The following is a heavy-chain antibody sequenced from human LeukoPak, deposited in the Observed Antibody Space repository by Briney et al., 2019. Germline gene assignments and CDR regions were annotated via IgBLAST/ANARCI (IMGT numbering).Heavy chain of an antibody. V-gene: IGHV3-30*18. Sequence: GGSLRLSCAASGFTFRNYGMQWVRQVPGKGLEWLGVVTYDGSKASYADSVKGRLTISRDNSKNTLYLQMNTLRVEDRAVYFCAKDQRTMTRRMDVWGQGTAVIVSS. J-gene: IGHJ6*02. D-gene: IGHD2-2*01. CDR1: GFTFRNYG. CDR2: VTYDGSKA. CDR3: AKDQRTMTRRMDV.